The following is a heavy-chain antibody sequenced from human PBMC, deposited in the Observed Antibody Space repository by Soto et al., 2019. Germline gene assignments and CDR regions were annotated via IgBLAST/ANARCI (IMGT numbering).Heavy chain of an antibody. Sequence: EVQLVESGGGLVQPGGSLRLSCVASGFTFRSYSLNWVRQAPGKGLEWISYISSSSGTIYYADSVKGRFTISRDNAEKSLYLQMNSLRDDDTAEYYGAREDAWSANAYDMDVWGQGTTVTVSS. CDR2: ISSSSGTI. CDR3: AREDAWSANAYDMDV. CDR1: GFTFRSYS. V-gene: IGHV3-48*02. J-gene: IGHJ6*02. D-gene: IGHD3-3*01.